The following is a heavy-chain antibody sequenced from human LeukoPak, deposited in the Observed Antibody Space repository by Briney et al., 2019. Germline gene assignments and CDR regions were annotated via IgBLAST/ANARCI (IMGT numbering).Heavy chain of an antibody. CDR1: GFTFSDYN. CDR3: AGRVTTGLLDY. D-gene: IGHD4-17*01. Sequence: PGGSLRLSCAASGFTFSDYNMRWIRQAPGKGLEWVSSISRSGSTKYYADSVKGRFTISRDNAKDSLFLQMNSLRAEDTAVYYCAGRVTTGLLDYWGQGTLVTVSS. CDR2: ISRSGSTK. J-gene: IGHJ4*02. V-gene: IGHV3-11*01.